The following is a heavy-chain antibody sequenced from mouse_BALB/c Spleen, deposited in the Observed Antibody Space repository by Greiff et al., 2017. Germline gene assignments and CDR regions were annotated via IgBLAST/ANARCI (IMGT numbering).Heavy chain of an antibody. D-gene: IGHD1-2*01. CDR3: AKGITTAPGFAY. CDR2: IDPFNGGT. CDR1: GYSFTSYY. Sequence: VQLQQSGPELMKPGASVKISCKASGYSFTSYYMHWVKQSHGKSLEWIGYIDPFNGGTSYNQKFKGKATLTVDKSSSTAYMHLSSLTSEDSAVYYCAKGITTAPGFAYWGQGTLVTVSA. J-gene: IGHJ3*01. V-gene: IGHV1S135*01.